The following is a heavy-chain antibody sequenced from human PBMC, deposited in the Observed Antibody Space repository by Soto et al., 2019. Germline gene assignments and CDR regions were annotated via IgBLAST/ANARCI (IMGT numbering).Heavy chain of an antibody. J-gene: IGHJ6*02. D-gene: IGHD5-18*01. V-gene: IGHV4-34*01. CDR2: INHSGST. CDR3: ARGPWIQLSYYYYYYGTDV. Sequence: SETLSLTCAVYGGSFSGYYWSWIRQPPGKGLEWIGEINHSGSTNYNPSLKSRVTISVDTSKNQFSLKLSSVTAADTAVYYCARGPWIQLSYYYYYYGTDVWGQGTTVTVSS. CDR1: GGSFSGYY.